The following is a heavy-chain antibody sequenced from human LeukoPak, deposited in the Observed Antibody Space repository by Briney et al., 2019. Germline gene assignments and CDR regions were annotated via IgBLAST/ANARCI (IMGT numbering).Heavy chain of an antibody. J-gene: IGHJ4*02. CDR1: GFTFSSYS. CDR3: ARANRNYDFWSGYYTANDY. Sequence: GGSLRLSCAASGFTFSSYSMNWVRQAPGKGLEWVSSISSSSSYIYYADSVEGRFTISRDNAKNSLYLQMNSLRAEDTAVYYCARANRNYDFWSGYYTANDYWGQGTLVTVSS. CDR2: ISSSSSYI. D-gene: IGHD3-3*01. V-gene: IGHV3-21*01.